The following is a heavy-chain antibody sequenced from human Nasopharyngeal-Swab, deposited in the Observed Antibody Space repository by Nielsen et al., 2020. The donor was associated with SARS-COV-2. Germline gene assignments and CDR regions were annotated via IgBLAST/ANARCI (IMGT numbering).Heavy chain of an antibody. D-gene: IGHD6-13*01. CDR2: IYYSGST. CDR1: GGTISSYY. V-gene: IGHV4-59*01. CDR3: ARAGIAAAGLDY. J-gene: IGHJ4*02. Sequence: SETLSLTRTVSGGTISSYYWSWIRQPPGKGLEWIGYIYYSGSTNYNPSLKSRVTISVDTSKNQFSLKLSSVTAADTAVYYCARAGIAAAGLDYWGQGTLVTVSS.